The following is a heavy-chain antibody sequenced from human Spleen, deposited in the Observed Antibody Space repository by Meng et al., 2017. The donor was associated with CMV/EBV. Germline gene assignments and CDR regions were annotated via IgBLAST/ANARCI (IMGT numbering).Heavy chain of an antibody. D-gene: IGHD6-6*01. J-gene: IGHJ3*02. CDR2: TYYRSKWYN. CDR1: GDSVSSNSAA. Sequence: LRLSCAISGDSVSSNSAAWNWIRQSPSRGLEWLGGTYYRSKWYNDYAVSVKSRITINPDTSKNQFSLQLNSVTPEDTAVYYCARDDWLAARRAFDIWGQGTMVTVSS. CDR3: ARDDWLAARRAFDI. V-gene: IGHV6-1*01.